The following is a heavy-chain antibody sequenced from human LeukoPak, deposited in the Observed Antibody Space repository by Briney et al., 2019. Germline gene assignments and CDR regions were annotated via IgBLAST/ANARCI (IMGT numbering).Heavy chain of an antibody. CDR2: ISYDGSNK. J-gene: IGHJ5*02. CDR3: AKDSCSGGSCYSFFFDP. Sequence: GGSLRLSCAASGFTFSSYGMHWVRQAPGKGLEWVAVISYDGSNKYYADSVKGRFTTSRDNSKNTLYLQMNSLRAEDTAVYYCAKDSCSGGSCYSFFFDPWGQGTLVTVSS. CDR1: GFTFSSYG. D-gene: IGHD2-15*01. V-gene: IGHV3-30*18.